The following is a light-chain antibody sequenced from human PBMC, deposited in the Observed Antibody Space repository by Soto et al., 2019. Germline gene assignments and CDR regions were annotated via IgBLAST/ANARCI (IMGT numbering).Light chain of an antibody. V-gene: IGKV3-15*01. CDR3: QQYNNWPPWT. CDR2: SAS. Sequence: IVMTQSPATLSVSPGERATLSCRASQSVSSNLAWYQQIPGQAPSLLMYSASTRAAGIPARFSGGGSGTEFTLTISSRQSEDFAVYYCQQYNNWPPWTFGQGTKVEIK. CDR1: QSVSSN. J-gene: IGKJ1*01.